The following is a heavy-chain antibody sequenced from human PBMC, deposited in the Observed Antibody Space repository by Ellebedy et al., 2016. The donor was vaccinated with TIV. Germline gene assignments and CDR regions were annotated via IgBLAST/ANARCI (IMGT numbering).Heavy chain of an antibody. D-gene: IGHD3-22*01. Sequence: GESLKISCAASGFSVSSIYMSWVRQAPGKGPEWVSLIYDSGATRYADSVKGRFTISRDNSKNTLYLQMNNLRVEDTAVYYCARGGSGYYWALAYWGQGILVTVSS. CDR3: ARGGSGYYWALAY. J-gene: IGHJ4*02. V-gene: IGHV3-66*01. CDR1: GFSVSSIY. CDR2: IYDSGAT.